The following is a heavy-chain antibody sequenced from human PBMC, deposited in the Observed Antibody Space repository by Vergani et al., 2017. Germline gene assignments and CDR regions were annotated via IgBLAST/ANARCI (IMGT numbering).Heavy chain of an antibody. CDR2: ISYDGSNK. V-gene: IGHV3-30*18. CDR3: AKDLSPGSEXFQH. J-gene: IGHJ1*01. CDR1: GFTFSSYG. Sequence: QVQLVESGGGVVQPGRSLRLSCAASGFTFSSYGMHWVRQAPGKGLEWVAVISYDGSNKYYADSVKGRFTISRDNSKNTLYLQMNSLRAEDTAVYYCAKDLSPGSEXFQHWGQGTLVTVSS.